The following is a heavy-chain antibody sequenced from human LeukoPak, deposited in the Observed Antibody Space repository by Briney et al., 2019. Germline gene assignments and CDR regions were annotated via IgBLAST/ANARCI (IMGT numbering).Heavy chain of an antibody. J-gene: IGHJ4*02. Sequence: GGSLRLSCAASGFTFSSYSMNWVRQAPGKGLEWASSISSSSSYIYYADSVKGRFTISRDNAKNSLYLQMNSLRAEDTAVYYCARSGFSWRGNFDYWGQGTLVTVSS. D-gene: IGHD3-16*01. CDR3: ARSGFSWRGNFDY. V-gene: IGHV3-21*01. CDR1: GFTFSSYS. CDR2: ISSSSSYI.